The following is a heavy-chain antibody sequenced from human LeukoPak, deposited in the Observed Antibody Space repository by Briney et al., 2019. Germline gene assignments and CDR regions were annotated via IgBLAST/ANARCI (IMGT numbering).Heavy chain of an antibody. CDR3: ARAYWLVVTPLTGYFDL. CDR2: ISYDGSNK. D-gene: IGHD4-23*01. CDR1: EFTFSSYA. Sequence: PGGSLRLSCAASEFTFSSYAMHWVRQAPGKGLEWVAVISYDGSNKYYADSVKGRFTISRDNSKNTLYLQMNSLRAEDTAVYYCARAYWLVVTPLTGYFDLWGRGTLVTVSS. V-gene: IGHV3-30-3*01. J-gene: IGHJ2*01.